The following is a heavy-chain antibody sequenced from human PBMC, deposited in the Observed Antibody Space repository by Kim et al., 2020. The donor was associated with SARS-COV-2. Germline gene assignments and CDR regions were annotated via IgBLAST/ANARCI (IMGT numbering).Heavy chain of an antibody. CDR3: AKDGWWELPRGYGMHV. D-gene: IGHD1-26*01. Sequence: GGSLRLSCAASGFTFDDYAMHWVRQAPGKGLEWVSCISWNSGSIGYADSVKGRFTISRDNAKNSLYLQMNSLRAEDTALYYCAKDGWWELPRGYGMHVWGQGTAVTVSS. V-gene: IGHV3-9*01. J-gene: IGHJ6*02. CDR1: GFTFDDYA. CDR2: ISWNSGSI.